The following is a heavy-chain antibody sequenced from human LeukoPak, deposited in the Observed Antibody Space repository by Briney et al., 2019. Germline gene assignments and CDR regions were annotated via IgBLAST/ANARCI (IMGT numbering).Heavy chain of an antibody. J-gene: IGHJ4*02. D-gene: IGHD3-10*01. CDR2: INHSGST. CDR3: ARGLVRFGELY. V-gene: IGHV4-30-2*01. Sequence: SQTLSLTCAVSGGSISSGGYSWSWIRQPPGKGLEWIGEINHSGSTNYNPSLKSRVTISVDTSKNQFSLKLSSVTAADTAVYYCARGLVRFGELYWGQGTLVTVSS. CDR1: GGSISSGGYS.